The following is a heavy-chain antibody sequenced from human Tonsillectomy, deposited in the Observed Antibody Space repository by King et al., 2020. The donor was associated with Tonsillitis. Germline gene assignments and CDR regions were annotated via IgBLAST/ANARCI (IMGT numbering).Heavy chain of an antibody. Sequence: VQLVESGGGVVQPGRSLRLSCAASGFTFSAYPMHWVRQAPGKGLEWVALISYDGSNKYYADSVKGRFTISRDNSKNTLYLQMNSLRADDTGVYYCARSGRTQLWLPVDYWGQGTLVTVSS. J-gene: IGHJ4*02. CDR3: ARSGRTQLWLPVDY. CDR2: ISYDGSNK. D-gene: IGHD5-18*01. CDR1: GFTFSAYP. V-gene: IGHV3-30-3*01.